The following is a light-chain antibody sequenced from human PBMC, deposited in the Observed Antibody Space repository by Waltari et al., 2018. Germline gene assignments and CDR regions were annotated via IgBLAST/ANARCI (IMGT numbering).Light chain of an antibody. CDR3: YSKNFDGDQRV. J-gene: IGLJ3*02. V-gene: IGLV3-10*01. CDR2: ENK. Sequence: SYELTQPPSVSVPPGQSARITCPGDALSMRYVFWYQQKYGQAPVLVIQENKKPPSGIPKRVSGSSSGTLATLTISGAQGDDEAVYYCYSKNFDGDQRVFRGGTKLTVL. CDR1: ALSMRY.